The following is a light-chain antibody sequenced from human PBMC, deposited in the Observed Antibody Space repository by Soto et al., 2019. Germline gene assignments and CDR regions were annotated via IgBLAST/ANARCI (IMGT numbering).Light chain of an antibody. Sequence: VLNQPPSGYRIPGQRVSITCYGSSSNIGRNTVHWYQQLPGTAPNVLIYTNDKRPSGVPDRFSGSKSGTSASLAISVFHSEDEADYYCAAWDDSLKGHVFGTVTKFTVL. CDR3: AAWDDSLKGHV. V-gene: IGLV1-44*01. CDR2: TND. CDR1: SSNIGRNT. J-gene: IGLJ1*01.